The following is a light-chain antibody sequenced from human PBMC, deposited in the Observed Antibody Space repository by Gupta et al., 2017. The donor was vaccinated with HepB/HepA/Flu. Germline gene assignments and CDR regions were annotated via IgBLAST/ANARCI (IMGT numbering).Light chain of an antibody. Sequence: DMQMTQSPSPLTASVGDRVTITCRADEDITGYLAWYQQKSGKVPKLLIYETSILQPGVSSRFRGSGSGTDFTLTISNLQPEDVATYYCQKYNRAPHACGGGTKVEIK. CDR2: ETS. CDR1: EDITGY. V-gene: IGKV1-27*01. J-gene: IGKJ4*01. CDR3: QKYNRAPHA.